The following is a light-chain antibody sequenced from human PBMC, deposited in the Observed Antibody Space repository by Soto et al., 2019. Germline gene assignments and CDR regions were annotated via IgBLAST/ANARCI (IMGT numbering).Light chain of an antibody. J-gene: IGLJ2*01. CDR3: CSYAGSSLV. V-gene: IGLV2-23*01. Sequence: QSALTQPASVSGSPGQSITISCTGTSRDVGSYNLVSWYQQHPGKAPKLMIYEGSKRPSGVSNRFSGSKSGNTASLTISGLQAEDEADYYCCSYAGSSLVFGGGTKVTVL. CDR2: EGS. CDR1: SRDVGSYNL.